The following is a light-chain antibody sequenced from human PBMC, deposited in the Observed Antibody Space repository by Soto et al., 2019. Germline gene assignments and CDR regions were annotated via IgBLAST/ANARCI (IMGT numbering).Light chain of an antibody. CDR3: QSYDSSNLLVV. Sequence: FMLTQPPSVSESPGQTVTISCTRSSGSIASNYVQWYQQRPGSAPTTVIYEDNQRPSGVPDRFSGSIDSSSNSASLTIAGLKTEDEADYYCQSYDSSNLLVVFGGGTKLTVL. V-gene: IGLV6-57*04. CDR2: EDN. CDR1: SGSIASNY. J-gene: IGLJ2*01.